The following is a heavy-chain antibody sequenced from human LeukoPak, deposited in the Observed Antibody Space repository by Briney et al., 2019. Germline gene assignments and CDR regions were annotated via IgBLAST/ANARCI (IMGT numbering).Heavy chain of an antibody. CDR3: ARSSGYSYALDY. CDR2: IYYSGST. J-gene: IGHJ4*02. V-gene: IGHV4-30-4*08. Sequence: SETLSLTCTVSGGSISSGDYYWSWIRQPPGKGLEWIGYIYYSGSTYYNPPLKSRVTISVDTSKNQFSLKLSSVTAADTAVYYCARSSGYSYALDYWGQGTLVTVSS. D-gene: IGHD5-18*01. CDR1: GGSISSGDYY.